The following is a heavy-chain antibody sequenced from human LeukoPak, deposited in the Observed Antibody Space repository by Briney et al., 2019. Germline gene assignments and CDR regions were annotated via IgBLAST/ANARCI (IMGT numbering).Heavy chain of an antibody. Sequence: ASVKVSCKASGYTFTSYDINWVRQATGQGLEWMGWMNPNSGNTGYAQKFQGRVTITRNTSISTAYMELSSLRSEDTAVYYCARARDYDFWSGYQFDPWGQGTLVTVSS. CDR1: GYTFTSYD. CDR3: ARARDYDFWSGYQFDP. V-gene: IGHV1-8*03. CDR2: MNPNSGNT. D-gene: IGHD3-3*01. J-gene: IGHJ5*02.